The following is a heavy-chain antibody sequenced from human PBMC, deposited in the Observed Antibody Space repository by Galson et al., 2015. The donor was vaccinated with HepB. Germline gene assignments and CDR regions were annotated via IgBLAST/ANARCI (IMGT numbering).Heavy chain of an antibody. V-gene: IGHV4-31*03. CDR3: AREWLGSPADAFDI. CDR1: GGSISSGGYY. CDR2: IHYSGST. J-gene: IGHJ3*02. D-gene: IGHD3-22*01. Sequence: TLSLTCTVSGGSISSGGYYWSWIRQHPGKGLEWIGYIHYSGSTYYNPSLKSRVTISVDTSKNQFSLKLSSVTAADTAVYYCAREWLGSPADAFDIWGQGTMVTVSS.